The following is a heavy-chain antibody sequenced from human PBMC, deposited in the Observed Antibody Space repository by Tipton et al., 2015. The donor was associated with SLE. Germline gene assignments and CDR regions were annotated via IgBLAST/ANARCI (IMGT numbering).Heavy chain of an antibody. D-gene: IGHD3-3*01. CDR3: GRDSSNDFWSGYYLPDAFDI. CDR1: GFTFSSYD. CDR2: IGTAGDT. V-gene: IGHV3-13*04. J-gene: IGHJ3*02. Sequence: GSLRLSCAASGFTFSSYDMHWVRQATGKGLEWVSAIGTAGDTYYPGSVKGRFTISRENAKNSLYLQMNSLRAEDTAVYFCGRDSSNDFWSGYYLPDAFDIWGQGTMVTVSS.